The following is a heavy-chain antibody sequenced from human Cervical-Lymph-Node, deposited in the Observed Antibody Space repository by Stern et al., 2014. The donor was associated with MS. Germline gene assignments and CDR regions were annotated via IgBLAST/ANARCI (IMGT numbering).Heavy chain of an antibody. J-gene: IGHJ4*02. Sequence: QVQLVQSGAEVKNPGASVKVSCRVSGHTLPEVSIHWVRQVPGKGREWMGGFNPEDGETVYTQKFQGRVIMTEDTSTETAYMELSSLRSEDTAVYYCVVIAGTYWGQGTLVTVSS. CDR2: FNPEDGET. D-gene: IGHD1-7*01. V-gene: IGHV1-24*01. CDR3: VVIAGTY. CDR1: GHTLPEVS.